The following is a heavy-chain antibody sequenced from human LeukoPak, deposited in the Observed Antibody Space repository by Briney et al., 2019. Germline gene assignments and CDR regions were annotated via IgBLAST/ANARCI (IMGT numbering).Heavy chain of an antibody. CDR1: GFSFGGYP. V-gene: IGHV3-23*01. J-gene: IGHJ4*02. Sequence: PGGPLTLSFPASGFSFGGYPLTGVGQPPGRGRNGVPSIRDDESNTYYADSVKGRFTISRDNSKNTLYLQMNSLRAEDTALYYCAKDLTEYYDGNADYWGQGTLVTVSS. CDR3: AKDLTEYYDGNADY. CDR2: IRDDESNT. D-gene: IGHD3-22*01.